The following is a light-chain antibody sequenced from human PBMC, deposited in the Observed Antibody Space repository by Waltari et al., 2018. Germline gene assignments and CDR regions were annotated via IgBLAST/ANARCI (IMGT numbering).Light chain of an antibody. CDR3: QQYYTAPRT. CDR1: QYISSW. Sequence: DIQMTQSPSTLSASVGDRVTITCRASQYISSWLAWYQQKPGKAPKLLIYKASILESGVPSRFSGSESGTEFTLTISSLQAEDVAVYYCQQYYTAPRTFGQGTKVEI. CDR2: KAS. J-gene: IGKJ1*01. V-gene: IGKV1-5*03.